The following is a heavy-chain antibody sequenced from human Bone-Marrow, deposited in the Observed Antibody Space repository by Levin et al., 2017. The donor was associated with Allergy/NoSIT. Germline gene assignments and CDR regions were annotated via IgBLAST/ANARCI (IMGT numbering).Heavy chain of an antibody. J-gene: IGHJ4*02. D-gene: IGHD2-21*02. Sequence: GASVKVSCAVSGISFNNYGMSWVRQAPGKGLEWVSSISSNGGRTNYADSVKGRFTISRDNSKETLYLQMSSLRGEDTAVYFCAKNEDLYCGGDCYPFYFDDWGQGTLATVSS. CDR1: GISFNNYG. CDR3: AKNEDLYCGGDCYPFYFDD. V-gene: IGHV3-23*01. CDR2: ISSNGGRT.